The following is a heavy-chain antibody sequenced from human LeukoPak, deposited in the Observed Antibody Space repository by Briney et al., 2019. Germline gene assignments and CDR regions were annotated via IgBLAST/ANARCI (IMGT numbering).Heavy chain of an antibody. CDR1: GFAFSTYD. Sequence: GGSLRLSCAASGFAFSTYDMHWVRQAPGKGLERVAFIRHDVNNKKSAKGSNEYYADSVKGRFAISRDNSRNTLYLQMNSLRADDTAVYYCAKGDYWGQGTLVTVSS. CDR2: IRHDVNNKKSAKGSNE. CDR3: AKGDY. V-gene: IGHV3-30*02. J-gene: IGHJ4*02.